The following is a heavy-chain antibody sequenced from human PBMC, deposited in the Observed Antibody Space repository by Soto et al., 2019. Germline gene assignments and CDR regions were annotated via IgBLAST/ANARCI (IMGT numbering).Heavy chain of an antibody. CDR1: GFSFRNAW. V-gene: IGHV3-15*01. D-gene: IGHD2-2*01. J-gene: IGHJ6*02. Sequence: GGSLRLSCAASGFSFRNAWMSWVRQAPGKGLEWVGHIKSQGDGGTRDYAAPVKGRFTISKDDSKNTLFLQMNSLKNEDTAVYFCTTDLQAYCDGTTCYAGNYYYDDMDVWGQGTTVTVSS. CDR2: IKSQGDGGTR. CDR3: TTDLQAYCDGTTCYAGNYYYDDMDV.